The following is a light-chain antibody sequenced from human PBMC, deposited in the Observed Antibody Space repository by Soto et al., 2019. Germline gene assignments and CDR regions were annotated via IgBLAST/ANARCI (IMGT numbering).Light chain of an antibody. J-gene: IGLJ2*01. CDR1: NSNIGSNT. V-gene: IGLV1-44*01. Sequence: QSVLTQPPSASGTPGRRVTISCSGSNSNIGSNTVNWYQQLPGTAPKLLIYDNNKRPSGVPGRFSDSKSGTSASLAISGLQSEDEADYYCASWDDRLNGVIFGGGTKVTVL. CDR2: DNN. CDR3: ASWDDRLNGVI.